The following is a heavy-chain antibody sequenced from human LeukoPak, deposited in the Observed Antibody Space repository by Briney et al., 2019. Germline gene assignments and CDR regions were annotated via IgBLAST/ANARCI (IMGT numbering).Heavy chain of an antibody. D-gene: IGHD5-18*01. CDR2: IYYSGST. Sequence: PSETLSLTCTVSGGSISSYYWSWIRQPPGKGLEWIGYIYYSGSTNYNPSLKSRVTISVDTSKNQFSLKLSSVTAADTAVYYCALRGYSYGGDYFDYWGQGTLVTVSS. CDR3: ALRGYSYGGDYFDY. J-gene: IGHJ4*02. V-gene: IGHV4-59*01. CDR1: GGSISSYY.